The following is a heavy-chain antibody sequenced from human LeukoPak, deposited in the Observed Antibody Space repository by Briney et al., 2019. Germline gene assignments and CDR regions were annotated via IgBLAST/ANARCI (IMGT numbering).Heavy chain of an antibody. D-gene: IGHD3-3*01. Sequence: GGSLRLSCAASAFTFSSYWMSSVRQAPGNGLEWVANIKQDGSEKYYVDSVKGRFTISRDNAKNSLYLKMNSLRAEDTAVYYCARDVRGYDFWSGYYSLYFDYWGQGTLVTVSS. J-gene: IGHJ4*02. CDR2: IKQDGSEK. V-gene: IGHV3-7*01. CDR3: ARDVRGYDFWSGYYSLYFDY. CDR1: AFTFSSYW.